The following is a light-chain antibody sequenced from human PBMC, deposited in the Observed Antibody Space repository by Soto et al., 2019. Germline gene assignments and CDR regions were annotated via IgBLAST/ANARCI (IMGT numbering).Light chain of an antibody. V-gene: IGLV2-14*03. CDR1: TSDVGAYNY. CDR3: SSYTSSSTLV. CDR2: DVT. J-gene: IGLJ3*02. Sequence: QSALTQPDSVSGSLGQSITISCTGTTSDVGAYNYVSWYQQHPGKAPQLVIYDVTNRPSGVSNRFSGSKSGNTASLTISGLQAEDEADYYCSSYTSSSTLVFGGGTNLTVL.